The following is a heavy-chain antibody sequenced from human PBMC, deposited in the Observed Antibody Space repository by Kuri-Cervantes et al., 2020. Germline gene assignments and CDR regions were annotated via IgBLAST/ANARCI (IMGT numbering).Heavy chain of an antibody. Sequence: ETLSLTCAASGFTFDDYGMSWVRQAPGKGLEWVSGINWNGGSTGYADSVKGRFTISRDNSKNTLYLQMNSLRAEDTAVYYCARAGYYDILTGYSANDYWGQGTPVTVSS. J-gene: IGHJ4*02. CDR2: INWNGGST. CDR3: ARAGYYDILTGYSANDY. CDR1: GFTFDDYG. V-gene: IGHV3-20*04. D-gene: IGHD3-9*01.